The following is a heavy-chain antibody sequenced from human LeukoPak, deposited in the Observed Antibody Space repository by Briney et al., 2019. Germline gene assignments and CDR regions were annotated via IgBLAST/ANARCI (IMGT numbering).Heavy chain of an antibody. V-gene: IGHV4-30-4*01. CDR1: GGSISSGDYY. J-gene: IGHJ6*02. Sequence: SETLSLTCTVSGGSISSGDYYWSWIRQPPGKGLEGIGYIYYSGSTYYNPSLKSRVTISVDTSKNQFSLKLSSVTAADTAVYYCARGRGELLYYGMDVWGQGTTVTVSS. CDR2: IYYSGST. D-gene: IGHD1-26*01. CDR3: ARGRGELLYYGMDV.